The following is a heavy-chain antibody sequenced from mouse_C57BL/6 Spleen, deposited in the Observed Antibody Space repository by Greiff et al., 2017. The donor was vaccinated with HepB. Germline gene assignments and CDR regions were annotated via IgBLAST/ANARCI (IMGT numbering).Heavy chain of an antibody. Sequence: ESGPGLVKPSQSLSLTCSVTGYSITSGYYWNWIRQFPGNKLEWMGYISDDGSNKYNPSLKNRISITRDTSKNQFFMKLNSVTTEDTATYYCAREASYGSNFDYWGQGTILTVSS. D-gene: IGHD1-1*01. CDR1: GYSITSGYY. CDR2: ISDDGSN. J-gene: IGHJ2*01. V-gene: IGHV3-6*01. CDR3: AREASYGSNFDY.